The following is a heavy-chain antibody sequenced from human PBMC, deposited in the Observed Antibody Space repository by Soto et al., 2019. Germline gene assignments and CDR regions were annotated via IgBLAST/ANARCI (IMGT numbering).Heavy chain of an antibody. D-gene: IGHD2-15*01. V-gene: IGHV3-30*18. J-gene: IGHJ4*02. Sequence: GGSLRLSCTDSGFSFNTYVMDWVRQAPGKGLEWVARILYDGSKEYYADPVKGRFTISRDNSKNTLYLQMDRLRVEDTAVYFCAKELVLMAVHWCPGTTVTVST. CDR2: ILYDGSKE. CDR1: GFSFNTYV. CDR3: AKELVLMAVH.